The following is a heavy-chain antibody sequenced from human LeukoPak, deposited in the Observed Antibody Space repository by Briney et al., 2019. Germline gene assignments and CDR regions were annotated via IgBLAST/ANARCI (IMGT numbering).Heavy chain of an antibody. CDR3: ARVLATTSLIDY. CDR1: GFTFSSYW. Sequence: GGSLRLSCAASGFTFSSYWMHWVRQAPGKGLVWVSRINSGGSSTSYADSVKGRFTISRDNAKNTLYLQMNSLRAEDTAVYYCARVLATTSLIDYWGQGTLVTVSS. J-gene: IGHJ4*02. V-gene: IGHV3-74*01. CDR2: INSGGSST. D-gene: IGHD5-12*01.